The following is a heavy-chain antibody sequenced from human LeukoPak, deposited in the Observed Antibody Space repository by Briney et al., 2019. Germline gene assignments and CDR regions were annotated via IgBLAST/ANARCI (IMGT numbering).Heavy chain of an antibody. CDR1: GGSISSGGYY. V-gene: IGHV4-31*03. CDR2: ISYSGST. CDR3: ARVRGYSYGELDY. Sequence: SETLSLACTVSGGSISSGGYYWSWIRQHPGKGLEWIGYISYSGSTYYNPSLNSRVTISVGTSKSQFSLKLSSVTAADTAVYYCARVRGYSYGELDYWGQGTLVTVSS. D-gene: IGHD5-18*01. J-gene: IGHJ4*02.